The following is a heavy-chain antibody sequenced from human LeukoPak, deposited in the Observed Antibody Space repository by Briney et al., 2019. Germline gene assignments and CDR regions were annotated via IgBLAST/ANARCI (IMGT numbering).Heavy chain of an antibody. V-gene: IGHV3-7*01. CDR3: AREVGLTTVVPDGFDY. CDR1: GFTFSSYW. D-gene: IGHD4-23*01. Sequence: GRSLRLSCAASGFTFSSYWMCWVRQAPGKGLEWVANIKQDGSEKYYVDSVKGRFTISRDNAKNSLYLQMNSLRAEDTAVYYCAREVGLTTVVPDGFDYWGQGTLVTVSS. J-gene: IGHJ4*02. CDR2: IKQDGSEK.